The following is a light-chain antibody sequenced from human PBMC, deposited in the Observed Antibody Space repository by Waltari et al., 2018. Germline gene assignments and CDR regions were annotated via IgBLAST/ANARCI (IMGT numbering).Light chain of an antibody. CDR3: CSYTSISTVV. CDR1: SRDIGGYNY. V-gene: IGLV2-14*03. CDR2: GVY. Sequence: QSALTQPASVSGSPGQSITISCPGSSRDIGGYNYVSWYQQYPGQAPKVLIYGVYNRPSGVSDRFSGSKLDNTASLTISGLRAEDEAAYFCCSYTSISTVVFGGGTKVTVL. J-gene: IGLJ2*01.